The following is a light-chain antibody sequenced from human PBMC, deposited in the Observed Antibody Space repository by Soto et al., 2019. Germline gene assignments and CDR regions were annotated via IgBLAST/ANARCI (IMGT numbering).Light chain of an antibody. CDR2: KAS. J-gene: IGKJ1*01. CDR3: QQYNEYSWT. V-gene: IGKV1-5*03. CDR1: QSISIW. Sequence: DIQMTQSPSTLSASVGDRVTITCRARQSISIWLAWYQQKPGKAPRLLIYKASTLEIGVPSRFSGSGSGTEFTLTISSLQPDDVATYYCQQYNEYSWTFGQGTKVDIK.